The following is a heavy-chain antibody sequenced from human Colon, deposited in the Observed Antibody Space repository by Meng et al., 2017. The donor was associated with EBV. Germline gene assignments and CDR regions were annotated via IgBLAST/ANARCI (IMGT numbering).Heavy chain of an antibody. J-gene: IGHJ4*02. Sequence: LQPQESRHGLVKPSSTLSLTCIVSGDSVSDTNHFWGWVRQAPGKGLEWVGSINSNWNTYSNPSLTSRVTMSLDTSKNQFSLKLSSVTAADTAVYYCVRVRGDFDYWGQGTLVTVSS. D-gene: IGHD3-16*01. V-gene: IGHV4-39*07. CDR1: GDSVSDTNHF. CDR2: INSNWNT. CDR3: VRVRGDFDY.